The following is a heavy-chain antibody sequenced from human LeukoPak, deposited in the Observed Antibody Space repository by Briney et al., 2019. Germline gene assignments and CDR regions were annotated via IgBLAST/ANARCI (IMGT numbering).Heavy chain of an antibody. CDR2: TSGSGGST. CDR1: GFTFSSYA. CDR3: AKRRYDFWSGYDY. V-gene: IGHV3-23*01. Sequence: GGSLRLSCAASGFTFSSYAMSWVRQAPGKGLEWVSATSGSGGSTYYADSVKGRFTISRDNSKNTLYLQMNSLRAEDTAVYYCAKRRYDFWSGYDYWGQGTLVTVSS. D-gene: IGHD3-3*01. J-gene: IGHJ4*02.